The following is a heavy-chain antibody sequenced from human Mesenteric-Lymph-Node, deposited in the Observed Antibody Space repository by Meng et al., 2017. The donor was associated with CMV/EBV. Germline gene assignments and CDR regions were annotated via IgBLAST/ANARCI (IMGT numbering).Heavy chain of an antibody. D-gene: IGHD2-2*01. CDR3: AKSRIKLGSTSPYYYYGMDV. CDR1: GFTFSSYA. CDR2: IYSGGSST. V-gene: IGHV3-23*03. Sequence: GGSLRLSCAASGFTFSSYAMSWVRQAPGKGLEWVSVIYSGGSSTYYSDSVKGRFTISRDNSKNTLYLQMNSLRAEDTAVYYCAKSRIKLGSTSPYYYYGMDVWGQGTTVTVSS. J-gene: IGHJ6*02.